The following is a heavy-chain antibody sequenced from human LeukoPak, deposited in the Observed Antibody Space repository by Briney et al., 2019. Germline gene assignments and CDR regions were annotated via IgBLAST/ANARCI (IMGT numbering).Heavy chain of an antibody. CDR3: ARMYYYGSGSYWYYFDY. D-gene: IGHD3-10*01. CDR2: IYYSGST. Sequence: PSETLSLTCTVSGGSVSSGSYYWSWIRQPPGKGLEWLGYIYYSGSTNYNPSLKSRVTISVDTSKNQFSLKLSSVTAADTAVYYCARMYYYGSGSYWYYFDYGGQGTLVTVSS. CDR1: GGSVSSGSYY. J-gene: IGHJ4*02. V-gene: IGHV4-61*01.